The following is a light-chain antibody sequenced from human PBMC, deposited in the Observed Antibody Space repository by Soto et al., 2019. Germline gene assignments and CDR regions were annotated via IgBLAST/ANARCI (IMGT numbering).Light chain of an antibody. CDR3: QQANSFPPT. CDR2: GVS. Sequence: DIQMTQSPSSVSASVGDRVTITCRASQGISSWLAWYQKKPGKAPKILIYGVSGLQSGVPPRFSGSGSGTDFTLTISSLPPEEFATYYCQQANSFPPTFGQGTQVEIK. J-gene: IGKJ1*01. CDR1: QGISSW. V-gene: IGKV1-12*01.